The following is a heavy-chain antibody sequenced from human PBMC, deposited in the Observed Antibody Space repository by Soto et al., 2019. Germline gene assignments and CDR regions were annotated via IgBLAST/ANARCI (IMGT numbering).Heavy chain of an antibody. D-gene: IGHD3-10*01. V-gene: IGHV4-39*01. CDR1: GGSISSSSYY. Sequence: SSETLSLTCTVSGGSISSSSYYWGWIRQPPGKGLEWIGSIYYSGSTYYNPSLKSRVTISVDTSKNQFSLKLSSVTAADTAVYYCARLVYYGSGSYRSYYYYYGMDVWGQGTTVTVSS. CDR2: IYYSGST. J-gene: IGHJ6*02. CDR3: ARLVYYGSGSYRSYYYYYGMDV.